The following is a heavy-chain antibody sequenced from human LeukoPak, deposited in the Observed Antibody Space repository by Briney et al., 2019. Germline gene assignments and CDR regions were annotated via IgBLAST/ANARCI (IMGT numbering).Heavy chain of an antibody. J-gene: IGHJ4*02. D-gene: IGHD4-17*01. CDR1: GFTFSSYS. CDR3: AIPHDYRKRPDY. Sequence: PGGSLRLSCAASGFTFSSYSMNWVRQAPGKGLEWVSSISSSSSYIYYADSVKGRFTISRDNSKNTLYLQMNSLRAEDTAVYYCAIPHDYRKRPDYWGQGTLVTVSS. CDR2: ISSSSSYI. V-gene: IGHV3-21*01.